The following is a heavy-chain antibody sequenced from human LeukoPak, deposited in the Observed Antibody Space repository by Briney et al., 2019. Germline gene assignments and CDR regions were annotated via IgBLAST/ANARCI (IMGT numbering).Heavy chain of an antibody. CDR1: GFTFSSYG. CDR2: ITGSGGTT. V-gene: IGHV3-23*01. CDR3: AKIQGYFDY. J-gene: IGHJ4*02. Sequence: PGGSLRLSCAASGFTFSSYGMSWVRQAPGKGPQWVSAITGSGGTTYYADSVKGRFTISRDNSKNALYLQMNSLRAEDTAVYYCAKIQGYFDYWGQGNPVTVSS.